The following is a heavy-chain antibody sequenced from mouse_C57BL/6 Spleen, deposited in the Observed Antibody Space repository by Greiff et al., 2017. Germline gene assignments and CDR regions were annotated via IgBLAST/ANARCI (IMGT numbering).Heavy chain of an antibody. CDR1: GYTFTSYW. Sequence: QVHVKQPGAELVKPGASVKLSCKASGYTFTSYWMHWVKQRPGQGLEWIGMIHPNSGSTNYNEKFKSKATLTVEKSSSTAYMQLSSLTSEDSAVYDGARSETGTYYFDDWGQGTTLTVAS. CDR3: ARSETGTYYFDD. J-gene: IGHJ2*01. V-gene: IGHV1-64*01. CDR2: IHPNSGST. D-gene: IGHD4-1*01.